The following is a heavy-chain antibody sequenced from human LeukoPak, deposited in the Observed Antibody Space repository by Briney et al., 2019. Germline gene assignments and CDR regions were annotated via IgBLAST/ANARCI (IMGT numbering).Heavy chain of an antibody. J-gene: IGHJ3*02. CDR1: GFTFSSYA. D-gene: IGHD6-13*01. CDR3: AKVFVGQQQLYTGGAFDI. CDR2: ISGSGGST. Sequence: GGSLRLSCAASGFTFSSYAMSWVRQAPGKGLEWVSAISGSGGSTYYADSVKGRFTISRDNSKNTLYLQMNSLRAEDTAVYYCAKVFVGQQQLYTGGAFDIWGQGTMVTVSS. V-gene: IGHV3-23*01.